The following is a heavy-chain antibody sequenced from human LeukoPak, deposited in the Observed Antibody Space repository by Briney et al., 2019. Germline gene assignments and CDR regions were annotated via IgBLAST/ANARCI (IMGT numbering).Heavy chain of an antibody. Sequence: SETLSLTCAVSGGSISSGGYSWSWIRQPPGKGLEWIGYIYHSGSTYYNPSLKSRVTISVDRSKNQFSLKLSSVTAADTAVYYCAIAVAGRDYWGQGTLVTVSS. D-gene: IGHD6-19*01. V-gene: IGHV4-30-2*01. J-gene: IGHJ4*02. CDR1: GGSISSGGYS. CDR3: AIAVAGRDY. CDR2: IYHSGST.